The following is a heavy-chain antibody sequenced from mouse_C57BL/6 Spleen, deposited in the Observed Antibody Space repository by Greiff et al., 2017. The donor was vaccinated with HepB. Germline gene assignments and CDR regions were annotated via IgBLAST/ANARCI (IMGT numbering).Heavy chain of an antibody. J-gene: IGHJ3*01. Sequence: QVQLQQPGAELVKPGASVKMSCKASGYTFTSYWITWVKQRPGQGLEWIGDIYPGSGSTNYNEKFKSKATLTVDTSSSTAYMQLSSLTSEDSAVYYCARVGDYYDYDGFAYWGQGTLVTVSA. CDR1: GYTFTSYW. D-gene: IGHD2-4*01. CDR3: ARVGDYYDYDGFAY. V-gene: IGHV1-55*01. CDR2: IYPGSGST.